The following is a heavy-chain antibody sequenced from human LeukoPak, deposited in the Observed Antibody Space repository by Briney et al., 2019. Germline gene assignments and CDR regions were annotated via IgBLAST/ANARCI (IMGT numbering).Heavy chain of an antibody. CDR1: GFTFTSSA. Sequence: ASVKVSCKASGFTFTSSAMQWVRQARGQRLEWIGWIVVGSGNTNYAQKFQERVTITRDMSTSTAYMELSSLRSEDTAVYYCAAGAYVAAAGTLWGQGTLVTVSS. CDR3: AAGAYVAAAGTL. CDR2: IVVGSGNT. D-gene: IGHD6-13*01. J-gene: IGHJ4*02. V-gene: IGHV1-58*02.